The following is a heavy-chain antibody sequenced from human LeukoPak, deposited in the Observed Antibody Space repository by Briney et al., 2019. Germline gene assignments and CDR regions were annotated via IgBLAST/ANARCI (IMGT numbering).Heavy chain of an antibody. D-gene: IGHD5-12*01. CDR3: ARGVDSGYDSNY. J-gene: IGHJ4*02. CDR1: GGTFSSYD. Sequence: ASVKVSCKASGGTFSSYDINWVRQATGQGLEWMGWMNPNSGNTGYAQKFQGRVTMTRNTSISTAYMELSSLRSEDTAVYYCARGVDSGYDSNYWGQGTLVTVSS. CDR2: MNPNSGNT. V-gene: IGHV1-8*02.